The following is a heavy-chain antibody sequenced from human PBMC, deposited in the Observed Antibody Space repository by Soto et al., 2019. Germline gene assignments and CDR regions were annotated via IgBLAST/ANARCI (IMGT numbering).Heavy chain of an antibody. D-gene: IGHD3-9*01. CDR3: GRQASDFLNASPRYYLDV. J-gene: IGHJ6*03. CDR1: GFTFGGAA. Sequence: EVQLVESGGGLVQVGGSLKLSCAASGFTFGGAAMHWVRQASGKGLEWLGRMRSKASSYATAYAASVKGRFTISRENSANTSYLLMDSLKTEDTAVHYCGRQASDFLNASPRYYLDVWGKGATVTVSS. V-gene: IGHV3-73*01. CDR2: MRSKASSYAT.